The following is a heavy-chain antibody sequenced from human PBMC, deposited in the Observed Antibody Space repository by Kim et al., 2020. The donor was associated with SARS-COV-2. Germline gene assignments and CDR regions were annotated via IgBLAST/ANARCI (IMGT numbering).Heavy chain of an antibody. D-gene: IGHD4-17*01. CDR2: INHSGST. CDR1: GGSFSGYY. J-gene: IGHJ5*02. V-gene: IGHV4-34*01. Sequence: SETLSLTCAVYGGSFSGYYWSWIRQPPGKGLEWIGEINHSGSTNYNPSLKSRVTISVDTSKNQFSLKLSSVTAADTAVYYCARGKGMHDYGDYEKISNWFDPWGQGTLVTVSS. CDR3: ARGKGMHDYGDYEKISNWFDP.